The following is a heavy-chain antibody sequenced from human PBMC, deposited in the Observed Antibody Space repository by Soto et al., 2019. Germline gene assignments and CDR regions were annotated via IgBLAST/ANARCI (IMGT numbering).Heavy chain of an antibody. J-gene: IGHJ4*02. CDR3: ARGFYSRRDYFDY. CDR2: IYYSGST. D-gene: IGHD6-13*01. V-gene: IGHV4-59*01. CDR1: GGSISSYY. Sequence: PSETLSLTCTVSGGSISSYYWSWIRQPPGKGLEWIGYIYYSGSTNYNPSLKSRVTTSVDTSKNQFSLKLSSVTAADTAVYYCARGFYSRRDYFDYWGQGTLVTVSS.